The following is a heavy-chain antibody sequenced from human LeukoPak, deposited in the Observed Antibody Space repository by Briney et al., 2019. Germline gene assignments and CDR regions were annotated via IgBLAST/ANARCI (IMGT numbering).Heavy chain of an antibody. CDR2: ISSSSSTI. D-gene: IGHD2-15*01. CDR1: GFTFSSYS. V-gene: IGHV3-48*01. Sequence: GGSLRLSCAASGFTFSSYSMYWVRQAPGKGLEWVSYISSSSSTIYYADSVKGRFTISRDNAKNSLYLQMNSLRAEDTAVYYCARDGGYCSGGSCSEYYYYYYMDVWGKGTTVTVSS. J-gene: IGHJ6*03. CDR3: ARDGGYCSGGSCSEYYYYYYMDV.